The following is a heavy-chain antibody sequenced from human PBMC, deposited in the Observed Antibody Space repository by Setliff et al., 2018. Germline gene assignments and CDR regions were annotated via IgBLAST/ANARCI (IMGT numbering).Heavy chain of an antibody. CDR1: GGSFSTYY. D-gene: IGHD6-13*01. CDR3: ARLPLAVGSSRWQPVGARLAHSTTIDY. CDR2: IYYSGST. Sequence: ASETLSLTCAVYGGSFSTYYWGWIRQPPGKGLEWIGSIYYSGSTYYNPSLKSRVTISVDTSKNQFSLKLSSVTAADTAVYYCARLPLAVGSSRWQPVGARLAHSTTIDYWGQGTLVTVSS. J-gene: IGHJ4*02. V-gene: IGHV4-39*01.